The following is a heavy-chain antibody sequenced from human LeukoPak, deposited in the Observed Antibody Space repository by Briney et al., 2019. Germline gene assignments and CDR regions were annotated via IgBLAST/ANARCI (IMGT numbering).Heavy chain of an antibody. CDR2: INPSGGST. D-gene: IGHD6-6*01. J-gene: IGHJ4*02. CDR1: GFTFSSYG. Sequence: GGSLILSCAASGFTFSSYGMHWVRQAPGQGLEWMGIINPSGGSTSYAQKFQGRVTMTRDTSTSTVYMELSSLRSEDTAVYYCARWGEQLGAFDYWGQGTLVTVSS. V-gene: IGHV1-46*01. CDR3: ARWGEQLGAFDY.